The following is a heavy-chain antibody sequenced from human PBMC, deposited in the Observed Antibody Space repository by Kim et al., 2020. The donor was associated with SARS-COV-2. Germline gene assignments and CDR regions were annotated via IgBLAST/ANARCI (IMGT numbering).Heavy chain of an antibody. CDR1: GFTFSSYW. D-gene: IGHD3-10*01. J-gene: IGHJ4*02. CDR3: VTMVRGDKIDY. Sequence: GGSLRLSCAASGFTFSSYWMHWVRQAPGKGLVWVSRINSDGSSTSYADSVKGRFTISRDNAKNTLYLQMNSLRAEDTAVYYCVTMVRGDKIDYWGQGTLVTVSS. CDR2: INSDGSST. V-gene: IGHV3-74*01.